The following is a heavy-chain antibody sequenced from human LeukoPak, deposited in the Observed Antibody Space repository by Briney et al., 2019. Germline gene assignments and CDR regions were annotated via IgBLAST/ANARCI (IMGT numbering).Heavy chain of an antibody. CDR3: AKSRLSGINDAFDI. CDR2: ISGSAVIT. CDR1: GLTLSTFG. Sequence: PGGSLRLSCAASGLTLSTFGMTWVRQAPGKGLEWVSAISGSAVITFYADSVKGRFTISRDNSKNTLYLQMNSLRAEDTALYYCAKSRLSGINDAFDIWGQGTMVTVSS. J-gene: IGHJ3*02. V-gene: IGHV3-23*01. D-gene: IGHD3-3*01.